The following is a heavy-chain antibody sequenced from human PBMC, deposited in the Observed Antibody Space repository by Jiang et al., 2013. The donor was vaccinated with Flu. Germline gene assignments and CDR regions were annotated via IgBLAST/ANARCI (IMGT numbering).Heavy chain of an antibody. D-gene: IGHD4-17*01. CDR2: IIPIFGTA. CDR1: GGTFSSYA. J-gene: IGHJ4*02. CDR3: ARPQAGLTTVTSFDY. Sequence: SGAEVKKPGTSVKVSCKASGGTFSSYAISWVRQAPGQGLEWMGGIIPIFGTANYAQKFQGRVTITADESTSTAYMELSSLRSEDTAVYYCARPQAGLTTVTSFDYWGQGTLVTVSS. V-gene: IGHV1-69*13.